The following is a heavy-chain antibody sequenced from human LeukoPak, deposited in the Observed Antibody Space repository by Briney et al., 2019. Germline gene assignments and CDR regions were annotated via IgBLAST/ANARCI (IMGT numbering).Heavy chain of an antibody. D-gene: IGHD1-26*01. V-gene: IGHV1-69*04. J-gene: IGHJ5*02. CDR2: IIPILGIA. CDR1: GGTFSSYA. CDR3: AREESGSP. Sequence: SVTVSCKASGGTFSSYAISWVRQAPGQGLEWMGRIIPILGIANYTQKFQGRVTITADKSTSTAYRELSSLRSEDTAVYYCAREESGSPWGQGTLVTVSS.